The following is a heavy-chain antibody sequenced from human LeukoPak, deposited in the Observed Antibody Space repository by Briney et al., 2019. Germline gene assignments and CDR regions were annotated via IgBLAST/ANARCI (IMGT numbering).Heavy chain of an antibody. CDR1: GYSFTSYW. Sequence: GESLKISCKGSGYSFTSYWIGWVRQMPGKGLEWMGIIYPGDSDTRYSPSFQGQVTISADKSISTAYLQWSSLKASDTAMYYCARQLSDCSSTSCPIRDDAFDIWGQGTMVTVSS. D-gene: IGHD2-2*01. CDR3: ARQLSDCSSTSCPIRDDAFDI. CDR2: IYPGDSDT. V-gene: IGHV5-51*01. J-gene: IGHJ3*02.